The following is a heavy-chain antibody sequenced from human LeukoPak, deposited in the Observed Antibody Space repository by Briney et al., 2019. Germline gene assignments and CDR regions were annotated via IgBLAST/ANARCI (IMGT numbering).Heavy chain of an antibody. D-gene: IGHD3-16*01. V-gene: IGHV3-30*02. CDR2: IRNDGSII. J-gene: IGHJ4*02. Sequence: GGSLRLSCAASGFTFSSYGMHWIRQAPGKGLEWVAFIRNDGSIIYNADSVKGRFTISRDKSKNTLYLQMNSLRADDTAVYYCAKDTPLCYFDYWGQGTLVTVSS. CDR3: AKDTPLCYFDY. CDR1: GFTFSSYG.